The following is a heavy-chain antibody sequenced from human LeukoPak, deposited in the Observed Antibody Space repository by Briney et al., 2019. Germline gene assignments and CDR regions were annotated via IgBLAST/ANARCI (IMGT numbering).Heavy chain of an antibody. CDR2: INPNSGGT. D-gene: IGHD1-1*01. CDR3: ARARQSTPGTTGY. V-gene: IGHV1-2*02. Sequence: ASVKVSCKASGYTFTGYYMHWVRQAPGQGLEWMGWINPNSGGTNYAQKFQGRVTMTRDTSISTAYMELSRLRSDDTAVYYCARARQSTPGTTGYWGQGTLVTVSS. J-gene: IGHJ4*02. CDR1: GYTFTGYY.